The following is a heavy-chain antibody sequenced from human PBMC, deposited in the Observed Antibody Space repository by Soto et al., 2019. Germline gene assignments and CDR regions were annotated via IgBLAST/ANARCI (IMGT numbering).Heavy chain of an antibody. J-gene: IGHJ3*01. CDR1: GYTFNTYG. CDR2: ISAYNDNT. CDR3: ARDNGVVGAAGRLAV. Sequence: ASVKVSCKASGYTFNTYGLSWVRQAPGQGLEWMGWISAYNDNTKSAQKFQGRVSMTTDTSTNTGYMELRSLRSDDTAMYYCARDNGVVGAAGRLAVWGRGTMVTVAS. D-gene: IGHD1-26*01. V-gene: IGHV1-18*04.